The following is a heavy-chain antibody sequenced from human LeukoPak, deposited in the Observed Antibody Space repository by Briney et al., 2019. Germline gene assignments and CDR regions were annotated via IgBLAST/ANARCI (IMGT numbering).Heavy chain of an antibody. Sequence: GGSLRLSCAASGFTFSSYEMNWVRQAPGKGLEWVSYISSSGSTIYYADSVKGRFTISRDNAKNSLYLQMNSPRAEDTAVYYCARDTHRYFDWLKTYYYYGMDVWGKGTTVTVSS. CDR3: ARDTHRYFDWLKTYYYYGMDV. CDR1: GFTFSSYE. J-gene: IGHJ6*04. D-gene: IGHD3-9*01. V-gene: IGHV3-48*03. CDR2: ISSSGSTI.